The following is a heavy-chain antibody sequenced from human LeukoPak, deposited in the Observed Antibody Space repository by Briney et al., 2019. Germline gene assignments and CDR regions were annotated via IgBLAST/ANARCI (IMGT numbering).Heavy chain of an antibody. CDR2: INPNSGGT. V-gene: IGHV1-2*02. Sequence: ASVKVSCKASGYTFTGYYLHWVRQGPGQGLEWMGWINPNSGGTNYAQKFQGRVTMTRDTSISTAYMELSRLRSDDTAVYYCARATVTTFAYYYYYMDVWGKGTTVTVSS. CDR1: GYTFTGYY. D-gene: IGHD4-17*01. CDR3: ARATVTTFAYYYYYMDV. J-gene: IGHJ6*03.